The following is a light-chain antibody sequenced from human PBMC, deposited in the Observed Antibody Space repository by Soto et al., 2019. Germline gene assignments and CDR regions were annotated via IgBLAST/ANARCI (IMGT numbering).Light chain of an antibody. CDR2: LNSDGRH. Sequence: QPVLIQSPSASASLGASVKLTCTLSSGHINYAIAWYQQQPDKGPRYLMKLNSDGRHTKGDGIPDRFSGSSSGAERYLAISRLQSEDEADYYCQTWDTGIWVFGGGTKLTVL. CDR3: QTWDTGIWV. CDR1: SGHINYA. J-gene: IGLJ3*02. V-gene: IGLV4-69*01.